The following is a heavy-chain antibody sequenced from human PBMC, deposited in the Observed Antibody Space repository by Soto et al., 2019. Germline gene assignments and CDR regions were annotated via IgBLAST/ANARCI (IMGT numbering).Heavy chain of an antibody. D-gene: IGHD3-10*01. CDR2: ISYDGSDR. CDR1: GFIFSGYG. Sequence: GGSLRLSCAASGFIFSGYGMHWVRQAPGKGLEWVAVISYDGSDRYYVDSVKGRFTISRDNAKNSLYLQMNSLRAEDTAVYYCARGPMVRGVIPYDYWGQGTLVTVSS. J-gene: IGHJ4*02. V-gene: IGHV3-30*03. CDR3: ARGPMVRGVIPYDY.